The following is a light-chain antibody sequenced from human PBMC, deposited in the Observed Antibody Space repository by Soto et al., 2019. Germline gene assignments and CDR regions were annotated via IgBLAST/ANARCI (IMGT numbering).Light chain of an antibody. Sequence: QSALTQPASVSGSPGQSITISCTGSSSDVGAYKYVSWFQQHPGKAPKLIIYEVSNRPSGVADRFSGSKSGNTASLTISGLQDEDEADYHCSSYTTPTAWVFGGGTKLTVL. CDR3: SSYTTPTAWV. V-gene: IGLV2-14*01. CDR1: SSDVGAYKY. J-gene: IGLJ3*02. CDR2: EVS.